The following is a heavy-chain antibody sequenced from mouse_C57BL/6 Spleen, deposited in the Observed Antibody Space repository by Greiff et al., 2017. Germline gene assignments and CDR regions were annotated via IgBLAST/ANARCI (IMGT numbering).Heavy chain of an antibody. Sequence: EVKVVESGEGLVKPGGSLKLSCAASGFTFSSYAMSWVRQTPEKRLAWVAYISSGGDYIYYADTVKGRFTISRDNARNTLYLQMSSLKSEDTAMYYCTRGGWAYGSSSYYAMDYWGQGTSVTVSS. CDR3: TRGGWAYGSSSYYAMDY. D-gene: IGHD1-1*01. V-gene: IGHV5-9-1*02. CDR2: ISSGGDYI. CDR1: GFTFSSYA. J-gene: IGHJ4*01.